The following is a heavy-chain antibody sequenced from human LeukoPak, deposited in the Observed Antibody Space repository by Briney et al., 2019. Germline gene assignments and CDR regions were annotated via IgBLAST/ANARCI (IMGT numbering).Heavy chain of an antibody. J-gene: IGHJ3*02. CDR3: AKDLVSYCYDSSGSAFDI. V-gene: IGHV3-23*01. Sequence: PGGSLRLSCAASGFTFSRYAMSWVRQAPGKGLEWVSTISGSGGSTYYADSVKGRFTISRDNSKNTLFLQLNSLRADDTAVYYCAKDLVSYCYDSSGSAFDIWGQGTMVTVSS. CDR1: GFTFSRYA. CDR2: ISGSGGST. D-gene: IGHD3-22*01.